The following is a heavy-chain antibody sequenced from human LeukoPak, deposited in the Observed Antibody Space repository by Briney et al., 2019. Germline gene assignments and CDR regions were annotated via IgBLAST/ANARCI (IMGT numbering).Heavy chain of an antibody. CDR1: GFTFSSYA. CDR3: AKRAVGPFDY. D-gene: IGHD4-23*01. V-gene: IGHV3-23*01. J-gene: IGHJ4*02. Sequence: GGSLRLSCAASGFTFSSYAMSWVRQAPGKGLAWVSAISGSGGSTYYADSLKGRFTISRDNSQNTLYLQMNSLRAEDTAVYYCAKRAVGPFDYWGQGTLVTVSS. CDR2: ISGSGGST.